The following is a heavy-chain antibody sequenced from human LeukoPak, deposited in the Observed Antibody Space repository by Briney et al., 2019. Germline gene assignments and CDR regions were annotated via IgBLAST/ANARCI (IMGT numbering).Heavy chain of an antibody. Sequence: ASVKVSCKASGYTFTSYGISWVRQAPGQGLEWMGWISAYNGNTNYAQKLQGRVTMTTDRSTSTAYMELRSLRSDDTAVYYCARDQCEDYDYVPTDAFDIWGQGTMVTVSS. CDR2: ISAYNGNT. J-gene: IGHJ3*02. CDR3: ARDQCEDYDYVPTDAFDI. D-gene: IGHD3-16*01. V-gene: IGHV1-18*01. CDR1: GYTFTSYG.